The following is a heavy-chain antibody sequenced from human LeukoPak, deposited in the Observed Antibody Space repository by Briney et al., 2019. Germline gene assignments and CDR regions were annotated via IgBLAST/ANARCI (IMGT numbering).Heavy chain of an antibody. Sequence: PGGSLRLSCAGSGIMIKTYWMTWVRQAPGEGLEFVANIKPDGSETYYVGSVRGRFTISRDNAKNLLYLQMNSLRADDTAVYYCARAGATGYYWGQGTLVTVSS. CDR2: IKPDGSET. V-gene: IGHV3-7*01. J-gene: IGHJ4*02. D-gene: IGHD3-10*01. CDR1: GIMIKTYW. CDR3: ARAGATGYY.